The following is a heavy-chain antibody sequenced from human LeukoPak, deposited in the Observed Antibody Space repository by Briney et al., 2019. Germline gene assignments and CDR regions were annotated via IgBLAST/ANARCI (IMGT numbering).Heavy chain of an antibody. CDR3: ARYVAVAGIGAHFGY. V-gene: IGHV5-51*01. CDR2: IYPGDSDT. D-gene: IGHD6-19*01. Sequence: GESLKISCKGSGYSFTSYWIGWVRQMPGKGLEWMGIIYPGDSDTRYSPSFQGQVTISADKSISTAYLQWSSLKASDTAMYYCARYVAVAGIGAHFGYWGQGTLVTVSS. CDR1: GYSFTSYW. J-gene: IGHJ4*02.